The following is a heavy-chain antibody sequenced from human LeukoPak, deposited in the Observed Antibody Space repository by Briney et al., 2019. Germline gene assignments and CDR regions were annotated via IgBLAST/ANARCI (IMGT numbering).Heavy chain of an antibody. D-gene: IGHD4-11*01. Sequence: ASVKVSCKASGYTFTSYYMHWVRQAPGQGLEWMGWISAYNGNTNYAQKLQGRVTMTTDTSTSTAYMELRSLRSDDTAVYYCARGDYIALNDAFDIWGQGTMVTVSS. V-gene: IGHV1-18*04. CDR3: ARGDYIALNDAFDI. J-gene: IGHJ3*02. CDR2: ISAYNGNT. CDR1: GYTFTSYY.